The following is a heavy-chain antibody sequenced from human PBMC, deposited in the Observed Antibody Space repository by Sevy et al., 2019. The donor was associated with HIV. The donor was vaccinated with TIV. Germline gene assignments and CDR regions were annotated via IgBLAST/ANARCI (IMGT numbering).Heavy chain of an antibody. J-gene: IGHJ4*02. CDR1: GGSISSYY. V-gene: IGHV4-4*07. D-gene: IGHD2-2*01. Sequence: SETLSLTCTVSGGSISSYYWSWIRQPAGKGLEWIGRIYTSGSTNYNPSLKSRVTMSVDTSKNQFSLKLSSVTAADTAVYCCARVETNCSSTSCSYYFDYWGQGTLVTVSS. CDR3: ARVETNCSSTSCSYYFDY. CDR2: IYTSGST.